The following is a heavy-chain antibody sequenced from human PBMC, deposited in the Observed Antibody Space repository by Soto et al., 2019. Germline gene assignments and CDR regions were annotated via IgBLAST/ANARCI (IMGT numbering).Heavy chain of an antibody. CDR3: ALGWGYYETYYYYSGMDV. CDR1: GDTFSTYT. CDR2: IIPRSATS. Sequence: GASVKVSCKASGDTFSTYTITWVRQAPGQGLEWMGGIIPRSATSNYAQKFQGRVTITADESTSTAYMELRNLRSDDTAVYYCALGWGYYETYYYYSGMDVWGQGTTVTVS. J-gene: IGHJ6*02. V-gene: IGHV1-69*13. D-gene: IGHD3-22*01.